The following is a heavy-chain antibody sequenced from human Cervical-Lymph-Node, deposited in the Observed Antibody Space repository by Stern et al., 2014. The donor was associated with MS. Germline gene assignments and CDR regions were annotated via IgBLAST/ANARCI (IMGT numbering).Heavy chain of an antibody. D-gene: IGHD4-23*01. Sequence: DQLVESGGGVVQPGRSLRLSCEASGFTFSDYGIHWVRQAPGKGLEWVAGIAYDGADKYYTDSVKGRVTISRDNSKKTVFLQMNNLRSEDTAIYYCAKDLGGNAFDYWGQGTRVTVTS. CDR3: AKDLGGNAFDY. CDR1: GFTFSDYG. V-gene: IGHV3-30*18. J-gene: IGHJ4*02. CDR2: IAYDGADK.